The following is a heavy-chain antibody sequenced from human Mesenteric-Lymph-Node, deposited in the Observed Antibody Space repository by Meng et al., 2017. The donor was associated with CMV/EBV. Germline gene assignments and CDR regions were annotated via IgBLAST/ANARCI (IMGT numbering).Heavy chain of an antibody. CDR3: AREALAHCGGDCHPIDR. V-gene: IGHV4-39*07. CDR2: IYYSGST. Sequence: SETLSLTCTVSGGSISSSSYYWGWIRQPPGKGLEWIGSIYYSGSTYYNPSLKSRVTISVDTSKNQFSLKLSSVTAADTAVYYCAREALAHCGGDCHPIDRWGQGTLVTVSS. CDR1: GGSISSSSYY. D-gene: IGHD2-21*02. J-gene: IGHJ5*02.